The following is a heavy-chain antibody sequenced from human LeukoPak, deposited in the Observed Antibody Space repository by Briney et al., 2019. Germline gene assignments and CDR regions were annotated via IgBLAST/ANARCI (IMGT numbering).Heavy chain of an antibody. D-gene: IGHD3-10*01. CDR3: AKDQTALWFGEFGPFDY. V-gene: IGHV3-30*02. CDR1: GFTFSSYG. Sequence: GGSLRLSCAASGFTFSSYGMHWVRQAPGKGLEWVAFMRYDGSNKYYADSVKGRFTISRDNSKNTLYLQMNSLRAEDTAVYYCAKDQTALWFGEFGPFDYWGQGTLVTVSS. J-gene: IGHJ4*02. CDR2: MRYDGSNK.